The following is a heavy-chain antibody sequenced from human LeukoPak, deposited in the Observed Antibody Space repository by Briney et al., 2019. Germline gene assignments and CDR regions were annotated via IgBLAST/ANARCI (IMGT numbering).Heavy chain of an antibody. CDR3: ARVILNYDILTGYERIIDY. D-gene: IGHD3-9*01. CDR1: GFTFSTYE. V-gene: IGHV3-48*03. J-gene: IGHJ4*02. Sequence: QPGGSLRLSCVASGFTFSTYEMNWVRQAPGKGLEWLSYISSSGSTIYYADSVRGRFTISRDNAKNSLYLQMNSLRAEDTAVYYCARVILNYDILTGYERIIDYWGQGTLVTVSS. CDR2: ISSSGSTI.